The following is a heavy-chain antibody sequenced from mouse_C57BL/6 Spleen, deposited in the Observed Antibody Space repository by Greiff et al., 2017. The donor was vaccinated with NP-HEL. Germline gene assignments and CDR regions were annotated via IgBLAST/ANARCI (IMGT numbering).Heavy chain of an antibody. V-gene: IGHV1-7*01. J-gene: IGHJ1*03. Sequence: VQLQQSGAELAKPGASVKLSCKASGYTFTSYWMHWVKQRPGQGLEWIGYINPSSGYTKYNQKFKDKAKLTADKSSSTAYMQLSSLTYEDSAVYYCARRDYGSSYDWYFDVWGTGTTVTVSS. CDR2: INPSSGYT. D-gene: IGHD1-1*01. CDR1: GYTFTSYW. CDR3: ARRDYGSSYDWYFDV.